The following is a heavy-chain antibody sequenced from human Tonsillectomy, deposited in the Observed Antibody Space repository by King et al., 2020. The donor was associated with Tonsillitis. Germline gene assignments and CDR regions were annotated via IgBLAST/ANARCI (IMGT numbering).Heavy chain of an antibody. CDR3: AKDLGEGSGSYYYGMDV. Sequence: VQLVESGGGLVQPGRSLRLSCAASGFTFDIYAMHWVRQVPGKGLEWVSGISWNRGSIRYPDSVKGRFTISRDNAKNSLYLQMNSLRPEDTALYYCAKDLGEGSGSYYYGMDVWGQGTTVTVSS. J-gene: IGHJ6*02. CDR2: ISWNRGSI. D-gene: IGHD3-10*01. CDR1: GFTFDIYA. V-gene: IGHV3-9*01.